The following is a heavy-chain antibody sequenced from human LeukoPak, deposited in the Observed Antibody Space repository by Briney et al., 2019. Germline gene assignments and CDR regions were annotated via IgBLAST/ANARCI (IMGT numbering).Heavy chain of an antibody. CDR2: ISSSSSYI. D-gene: IGHD3-22*01. CDR1: GFTFSSYS. Sequence: GGSLRLSCAASGFTFSSYSMNWVRQAPGKGLEWVSSISSSSSYIYYADSVKGRFTISRDNAKNSLYLQMNSLRAEDTAVYYCASSPPEYYDSSGYFYWGQGTLVTVSS. V-gene: IGHV3-21*01. CDR3: ASSPPEYYDSSGYFY. J-gene: IGHJ4*02.